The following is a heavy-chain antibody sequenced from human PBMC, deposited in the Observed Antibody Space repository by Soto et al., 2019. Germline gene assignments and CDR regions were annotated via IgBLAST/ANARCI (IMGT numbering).Heavy chain of an antibody. CDR1: GFTFSSYG. V-gene: IGHV3-30*03. D-gene: IGHD6-6*01. CDR3: AYPLSWGEYSSSSPYLDY. J-gene: IGHJ4*02. Sequence: QVQLVESGGGVVQPGRSLRLSCAASGFTFSSYGMHWVRQAPGKGLEWVAVISYDGSNKYYADSVKGRFTISRDNSKNTLYLQMNSLRAEDTAVYYCAYPLSWGEYSSSSPYLDYWGQGTLVTVSS. CDR2: ISYDGSNK.